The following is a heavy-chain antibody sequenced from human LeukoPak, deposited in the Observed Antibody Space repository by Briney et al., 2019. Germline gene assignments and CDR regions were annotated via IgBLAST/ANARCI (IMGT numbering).Heavy chain of an antibody. CDR2: INPNSGGT. Sequence: GASVKVSCKASGYTFTGYYMHWVRQAPGQGLEWMGWINPNSGGTNYAHKFQGRVTRTRDTSISTAYMELSRLRSDDTAVYYCAIGGITVTKFLDYYYYMDVWGKGTTVTVSS. CDR3: AIGGITVTKFLDYYYYMDV. CDR1: GYTFTGYY. J-gene: IGHJ6*03. V-gene: IGHV1-2*07. D-gene: IGHD1/OR15-1a*01.